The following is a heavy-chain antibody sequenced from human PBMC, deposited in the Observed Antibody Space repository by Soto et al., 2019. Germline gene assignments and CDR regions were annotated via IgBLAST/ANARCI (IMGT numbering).Heavy chain of an antibody. Sequence: QVQLVESGGGVVQPGRSLRLSCAASGFTFSSHSIQWVRQAPGKGLEWVAVISYDGSIKYYADSLKGRFTISRDNSKNTAYPQMHGMRAEDTAVFYCAREWSTSGDLDYWGQGTLVIVSS. J-gene: IGHJ4*02. CDR3: AREWSTSGDLDY. D-gene: IGHD3-10*01. V-gene: IGHV3-30-3*01. CDR2: ISYDGSIK. CDR1: GFTFSSHS.